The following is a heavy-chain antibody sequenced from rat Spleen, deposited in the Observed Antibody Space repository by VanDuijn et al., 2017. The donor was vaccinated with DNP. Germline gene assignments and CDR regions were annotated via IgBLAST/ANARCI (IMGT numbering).Heavy chain of an antibody. Sequence: EVQLAESGGGLVQPGRSLKLSCAASGFTFSDYYMAWVRQAPTKGLEWVATISHDGSRAYYRDSVKGRFTISRHNTKSTLYLQMDSLRSEDTAAYYCASRPPPTRGPFDYWGQGVMVTVSS. CDR1: GFTFSDYY. D-gene: IGHD1-4*01. J-gene: IGHJ2*01. CDR2: ISHDGSRA. CDR3: ASRPPPTRGPFDY. V-gene: IGHV5-7*01.